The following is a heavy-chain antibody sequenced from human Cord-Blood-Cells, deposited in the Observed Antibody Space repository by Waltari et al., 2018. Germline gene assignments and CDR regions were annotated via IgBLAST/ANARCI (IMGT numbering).Heavy chain of an antibody. CDR2: INHSGST. J-gene: IGHJ4*02. V-gene: IGHV4-34*01. Sequence: QVQLQQWGAGLLKPSETLSLTCAVYGGSFSGYYWSWIRQPPGKGLEWIGEINHSGSTNYNPALKSRVTRSVDTSKNQFSLKLSSVTAADTAVYYCATLTSVSIAARPFDYWGQGTLVTVSS. CDR1: GGSFSGYY. D-gene: IGHD6-6*01. CDR3: ATLTSVSIAARPFDY.